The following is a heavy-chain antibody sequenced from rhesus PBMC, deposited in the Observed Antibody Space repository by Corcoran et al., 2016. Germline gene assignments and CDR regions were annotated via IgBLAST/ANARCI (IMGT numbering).Heavy chain of an antibody. CDR3: ARERGGSGSWKGLFDY. D-gene: IGHD6-25*01. V-gene: IGHV4-173*01. Sequence: QLQLQESGPGLVKPSETLSLTCAVSGGSISSNYWSWIRQPPGKGLEWIGRISGSGGSTDYNPCLKSRVTISTDTSKNQFSLKLSSVTAADTAVYYCARERGGSGSWKGLFDYWGQGVLVTVSS. CDR2: ISGSGGST. J-gene: IGHJ4*01. CDR1: GGSISSNY.